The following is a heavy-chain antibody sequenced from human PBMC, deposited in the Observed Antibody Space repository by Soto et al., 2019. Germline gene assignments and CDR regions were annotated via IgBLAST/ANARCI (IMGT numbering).Heavy chain of an antibody. J-gene: IGHJ6*03. D-gene: IGHD3-16*01. CDR1: GGSFSGYY. CDR3: ARGELIYYYYMDV. CDR2: INHSGST. Sequence: SETLSLTCAVYGGSFSGYYWSWIRQPPGKGLEWIGEINHSGSTNYNPSLKSRVTISVDTSKNQFSLKLSSVTAADTAVYYCARGELIYYYYMDVWGKGTTVTVSS. V-gene: IGHV4-34*01.